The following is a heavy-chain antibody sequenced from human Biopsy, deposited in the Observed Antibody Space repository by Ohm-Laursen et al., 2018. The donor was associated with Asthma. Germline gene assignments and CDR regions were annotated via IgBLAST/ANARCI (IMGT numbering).Heavy chain of an antibody. Sequence: TLSLTCTASYGSITSGGNYWTWIRQHPGKGLEWIGLIYYSGSTYYNPSLKSRVSISIDTSKNQFSLKLSSVTAADTAVYYCARAQDYYDSRGYYRSFDYWGQGTLVTVSS. CDR1: YGSITSGGNY. V-gene: IGHV4-31*03. CDR3: ARAQDYYDSRGYYRSFDY. CDR2: IYYSGST. D-gene: IGHD3-22*01. J-gene: IGHJ4*02.